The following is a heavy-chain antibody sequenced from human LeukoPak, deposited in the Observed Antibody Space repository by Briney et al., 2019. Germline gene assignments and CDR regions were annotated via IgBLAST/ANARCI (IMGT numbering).Heavy chain of an antibody. J-gene: IGHJ6*03. CDR3: ARGSDYVSAYYFDV. V-gene: IGHV4-34*01. CDR2: ISHEGDS. Sequence: SETLSLTCAVYGVSLRGYYWSWIRQSPEKGLEWIGEISHEGDSIYNPSLKSRLTLSVDMSKNQFSLNLRSVTAADTAVYYCARGSDYVSAYYFDVWGKGTTVIVSS. D-gene: IGHD4-17*01. CDR1: GVSLRGYY.